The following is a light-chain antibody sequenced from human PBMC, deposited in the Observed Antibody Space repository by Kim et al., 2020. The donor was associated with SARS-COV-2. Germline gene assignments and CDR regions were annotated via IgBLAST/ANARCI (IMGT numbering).Light chain of an antibody. Sequence: SYELTQDPAVSVALGQTVRITCQGDSLRSYYATWYQQKPGQAPILLIYGKNNRPSGIPDRFSGSSSGNTASLTITGAQAEDEADYYCNSRDTSDNVVFGGGTQLTVL. J-gene: IGLJ2*01. CDR1: SLRSYY. CDR3: NSRDTSDNVV. V-gene: IGLV3-19*01. CDR2: GKN.